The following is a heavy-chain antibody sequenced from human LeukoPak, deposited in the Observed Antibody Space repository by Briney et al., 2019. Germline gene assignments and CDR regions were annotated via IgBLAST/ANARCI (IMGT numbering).Heavy chain of an antibody. CDR2: VYTSGST. V-gene: IGHV4-4*07. CDR1: GGSISSYY. J-gene: IGHJ6*03. CDR3: ARDLYVVVPAAISYYYYMDV. Sequence: RSSETLSLTCTVSGGSISSYYWSWIRQPAGKGLEYIGRVYTSGSTNYNPSLKSRVTMSVDTSKNQFSLKLSSVTAADTAVYYCARDLYVVVPAAISYYYYMDVWGKGTTVTVSS. D-gene: IGHD2-2*01.